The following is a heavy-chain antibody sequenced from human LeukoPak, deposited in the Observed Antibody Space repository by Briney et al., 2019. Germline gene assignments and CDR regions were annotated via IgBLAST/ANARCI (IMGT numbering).Heavy chain of an antibody. V-gene: IGHV4-59*01. J-gene: IGHJ6*03. CDR2: IYDSGST. CDR3: ARVRWLNAYYHYYYMDV. CDR1: GDSIKSYY. Sequence: SETLSLTCTVSGDSIKSYYWSWIRQPPGKGLEWVGYIYDSGSTNYNPSLKSRVTISLATAKDQFSLRLSSVTAADTALYYCARVRWLNAYYHYYYMDVWGKGTTVTVSS. D-gene: IGHD3-22*01.